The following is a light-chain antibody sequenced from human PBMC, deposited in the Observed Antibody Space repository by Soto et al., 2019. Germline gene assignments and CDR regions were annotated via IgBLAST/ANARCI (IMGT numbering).Light chain of an antibody. CDR3: SSYTSSSPYV. CDR2: EVS. Sequence: QSVLTQPASGSGCPGQSIRISCTGTSRDGGGYNYVSWYQQHPGKAPKLMIYEVSNRPSGVSTRFSGSQSGNTASLTISGLQAEAEADYYCSSYTSSSPYVFGTGTKVTVL. V-gene: IGLV2-14*01. J-gene: IGLJ1*01. CDR1: SRDGGGYNY.